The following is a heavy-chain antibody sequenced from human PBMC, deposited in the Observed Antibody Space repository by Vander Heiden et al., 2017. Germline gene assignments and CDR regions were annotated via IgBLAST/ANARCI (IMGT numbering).Heavy chain of an antibody. CDR1: GFTFSSYG. J-gene: IGHJ6*02. Sequence: QVQLVESGGGVVQPGRSLRLSCAASGFTFSSYGMHWVRQAPGKGLEWVSVIWYDGSNKYYADSVKGRFTISRDNSKNTLYLQMNSLRAEDTAVYYCARWVSRSWFGELNFLSYYYGMDVWGQGTTVTVSS. D-gene: IGHD3-10*01. V-gene: IGHV3-33*01. CDR3: ARWVSRSWFGELNFLSYYYGMDV. CDR2: IWYDGSNK.